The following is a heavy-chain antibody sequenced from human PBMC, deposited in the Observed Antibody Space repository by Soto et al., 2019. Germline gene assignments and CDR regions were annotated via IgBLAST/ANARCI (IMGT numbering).Heavy chain of an antibody. V-gene: IGHV3-21*01. J-gene: IGHJ3*01. CDR3: ARDRCRSASCYQTYAFDL. CDR2: ISSGNRYI. Sequence: VQLVESGGGLVKPGGSLRLSCAASGFNFSSYTMNWVRQAPGKGLEWVSSISSGNRYIYYADSVRGRLIISRDDATNSLYLQMTSLRAEDTAVYYCARDRCRSASCYQTYAFDLWGQGTMVTVSS. CDR1: GFNFSSYT. D-gene: IGHD2-15*01.